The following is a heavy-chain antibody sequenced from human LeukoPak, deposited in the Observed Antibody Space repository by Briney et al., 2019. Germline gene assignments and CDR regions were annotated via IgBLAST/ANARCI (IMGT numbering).Heavy chain of an antibody. J-gene: IGHJ4*02. V-gene: IGHV3-7*01. Sequence: GGSLRLSCVASGFPFKGYWMTWVRQSPGKGLDWVANIKPDGRETNYLDSVKGRFTISRDNARDSLFLEMNNLRVDDTAVYYCARDGGELWPLDEWGQGILVTVSS. D-gene: IGHD3-10*01. CDR2: IKPDGRET. CDR3: ARDGGELWPLDE. CDR1: GFPFKGYW.